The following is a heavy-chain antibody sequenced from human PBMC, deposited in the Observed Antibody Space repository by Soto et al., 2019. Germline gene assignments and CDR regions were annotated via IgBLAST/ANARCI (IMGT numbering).Heavy chain of an antibody. CDR2: MKDGGST. V-gene: IGHV3-53*01. D-gene: IGHD3-22*01. CDR1: GFSVGSNF. Sequence: PGGSLRLSCAASGFSVGSNFMTWVRQAPGKGLEWVSVMKDGGSTNYADSVKGRFAVSRDNSKNTLYLQMNSLRVEDTAVYYCVRDKYCDGCGCYGQFDHWGPGTLVTVSS. CDR3: VRDKYCDGCGCYGQFDH. J-gene: IGHJ4*02.